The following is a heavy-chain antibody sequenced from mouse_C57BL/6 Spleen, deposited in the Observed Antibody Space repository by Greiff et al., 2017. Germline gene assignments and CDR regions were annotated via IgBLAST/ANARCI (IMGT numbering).Heavy chain of an antibody. D-gene: IGHD2-5*01. CDR1: GYTFTSYW. Sequence: VKLQQPGAELVKPGASVKVSCKASGYTFTSYWMHWVKQRPGQGLEWIGRIHPSDSDTNYNQKFKGKATLTVDKSSSTAYMQLSSLTSEDSAVYYCAIWGYSNSWFAYWGQGTLVTVSA. V-gene: IGHV1-74*01. CDR2: IHPSDSDT. CDR3: AIWGYSNSWFAY. J-gene: IGHJ3*01.